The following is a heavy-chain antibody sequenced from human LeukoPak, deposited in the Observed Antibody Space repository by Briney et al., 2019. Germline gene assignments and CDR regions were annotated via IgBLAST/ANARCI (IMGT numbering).Heavy chain of an antibody. J-gene: IGHJ4*02. D-gene: IGHD1-1*01. CDR1: GFTFSSYA. V-gene: IGHV3-23*01. CDR3: AKGGYRNDPAFDY. CDR2: IRGSGGST. Sequence: GGSLRLSCAASGFTFSSYAVSWGRQAPGKGLEWVSVIRGSGGSTYDADSVKGRFTISRDNSKNTLYLQMKSLRAEDTAVYYCAKGGYRNDPAFDYWGQGTLVTVSS.